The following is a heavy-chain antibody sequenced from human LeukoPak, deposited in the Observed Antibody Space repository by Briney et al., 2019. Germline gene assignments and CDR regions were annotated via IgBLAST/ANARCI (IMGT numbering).Heavy chain of an antibody. D-gene: IGHD1-14*01. J-gene: IGHJ4*02. Sequence: GGSLRLSCVASGFILSDHYTDWVRQAPGKGLEWVGRSRSKAKSYTTEYAASVKGRFTFSRDDSKNSLYLQMNSLKTEDTAVYYCVRGRSTNGRTHFDFWGQGTLVTVSS. CDR2: SRSKAKSYTT. CDR1: GFILSDHY. CDR3: VRGRSTNGRTHFDF. V-gene: IGHV3-72*01.